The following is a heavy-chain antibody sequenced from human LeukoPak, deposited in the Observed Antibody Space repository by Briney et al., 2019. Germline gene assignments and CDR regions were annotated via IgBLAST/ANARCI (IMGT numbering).Heavy chain of an antibody. CDR2: INHSGST. D-gene: IGHD1-26*01. Sequence: PSETLSPTCAVYGGSFSGYYWSWIRQPPGKGLAWIGEINHSGSTNYNPSLKSRVAISVDTSKNQFSLRLSSVTAADTAVYYCARLRRVGWYFDLWGRGTLVTVSS. J-gene: IGHJ2*01. V-gene: IGHV4-34*01. CDR3: ARLRRVGWYFDL. CDR1: GGSFSGYY.